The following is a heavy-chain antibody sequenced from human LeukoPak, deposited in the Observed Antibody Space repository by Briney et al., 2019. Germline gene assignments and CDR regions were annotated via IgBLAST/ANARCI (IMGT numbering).Heavy chain of an antibody. J-gene: IGHJ5*02. CDR1: GFTFSSYG. CDR3: ARGGVWFDP. D-gene: IGHD3-10*01. Sequence: PGRSLRLSCAASGFTFSSYGMHWVRQAPGKGLEWVAVIWYDGSNKYYADSVKGRFTISRDNSKNTLYLQMNRLRAEDTAVYYCARGGVWFDPWGQGTLVTVSS. V-gene: IGHV3-33*01. CDR2: IWYDGSNK.